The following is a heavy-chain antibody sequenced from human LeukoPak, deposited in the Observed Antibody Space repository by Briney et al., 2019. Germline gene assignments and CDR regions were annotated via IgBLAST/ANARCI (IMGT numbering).Heavy chain of an antibody. V-gene: IGHV3-9*01. CDR3: ARDASALY. CDR1: GFKFDEYV. D-gene: IGHD6-19*01. J-gene: IGHJ4*02. CDR2: INWNSGSI. Sequence: GRSLRLSCEASGFKFDEYVMHWVRQAPGKGLEWVSGINWNSGSIDYADSVKGRFTISRDNARDSLYLQMNSLRDDDTSVYFCARDASALYWGRGTLVTVSS.